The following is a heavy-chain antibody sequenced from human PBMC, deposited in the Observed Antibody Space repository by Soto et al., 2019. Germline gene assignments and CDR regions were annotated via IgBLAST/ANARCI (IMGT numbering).Heavy chain of an antibody. Sequence: QVQLVQSGAEVKKPGASVKVSCKASGYAFSSHGITWVRQAPGQGLEWMGWISTYNGNTNYAQKFQGRVTMTTDTSTTTAYMELRSLTSDDTAVYYCARGLGLPAAINFLPYSDTMDVWGQGTTVTVSS. D-gene: IGHD2-2*01. J-gene: IGHJ6*02. CDR1: GYAFSSHG. V-gene: IGHV1-18*01. CDR3: ARGLGLPAAINFLPYSDTMDV. CDR2: ISTYNGNT.